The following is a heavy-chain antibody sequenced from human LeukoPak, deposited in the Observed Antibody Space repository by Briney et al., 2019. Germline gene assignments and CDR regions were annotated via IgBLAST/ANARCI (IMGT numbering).Heavy chain of an antibody. Sequence: SETLSLTCAVYGGSFSGYYWSWIRQPPGKGLEWIGEINHSGSTNYNPSLKSRVTISVDTSKNQFSLKLSSVTAADMAVYYCARGGLRGEDYWGQRTLVTVSS. V-gene: IGHV4-34*01. CDR1: GGSFSGYY. CDR3: ARGGLRGEDY. D-gene: IGHD4-17*01. J-gene: IGHJ4*02. CDR2: INHSGST.